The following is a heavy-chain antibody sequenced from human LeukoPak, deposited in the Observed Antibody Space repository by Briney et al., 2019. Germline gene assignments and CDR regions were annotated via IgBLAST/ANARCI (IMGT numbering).Heavy chain of an antibody. CDR1: GYTFTSYG. D-gene: IGHD2-2*01. V-gene: IGHV1-18*01. Sequence: ASVKVSCKASGYTFTSYGISWVRPAPGQGVEWVGWISAYNGKTNYAQKLEGRVTMTTDASTRSAYMELRSMSSDDTAVYYCARDRSGIVVVPAAMPMNYWHYGMDVWGQGTTVTVSS. CDR2: ISAYNGKT. J-gene: IGHJ6*02. CDR3: ARDRSGIVVVPAAMPMNYWHYGMDV.